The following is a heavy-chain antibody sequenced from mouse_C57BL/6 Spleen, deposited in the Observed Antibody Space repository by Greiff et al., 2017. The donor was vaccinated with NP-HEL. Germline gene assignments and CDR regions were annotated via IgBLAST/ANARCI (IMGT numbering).Heavy chain of an antibody. CDR1: GYTFTSYW. CDR3: ARCLEGYYGSSYEWYFDV. CDR2: IYPSDSET. D-gene: IGHD1-1*01. Sequence: QVQLQQPGAELVRPGSSVKLSCKASGYTFTSYWMHWVKQRPGQGLEWIGNIYPSDSETHYNQKFKDKATLTVDKSSSTAYMQLSSLTSGDSAVYYWARCLEGYYGSSYEWYFDVWGKGTTVTVSS. V-gene: IGHV1-61*01. J-gene: IGHJ1*03.